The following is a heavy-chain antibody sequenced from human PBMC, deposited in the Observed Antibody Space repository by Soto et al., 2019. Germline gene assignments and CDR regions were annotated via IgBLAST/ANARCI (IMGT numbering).Heavy chain of an antibody. CDR1: GFTFSHYG. V-gene: IGHV3-30*03. CDR3: ARYSGKYQGPIDY. CDR2: ISYDGSNK. J-gene: IGHJ4*02. Sequence: VQLLESGGGVVQPGRSLRLSCAASGFTFSHYGIHWVRQAPGKGLEWLAVISYDGSNKHYADSVKGRFTVSRDNSKNTLYLQMNSLRAEDTAVYFCARYSGKYQGPIDYWGQGTLVTVSS. D-gene: IGHD1-26*01.